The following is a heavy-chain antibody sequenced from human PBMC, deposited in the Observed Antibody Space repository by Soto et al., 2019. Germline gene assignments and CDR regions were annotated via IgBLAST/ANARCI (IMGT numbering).Heavy chain of an antibody. CDR2: IYYSGST. V-gene: IGHV4-31*03. Sequence: QVQLQESGPGLVKPSQTLSLTCTVSGGSISSGGYYWSWIRQHPGKGLEWIGYIYYSGSTYYNPSHKSRVTISVDTSKNQVSLKLSSVTAADTAAYYCARSPTRPQWERSGWGQGTLVTVSS. CDR3: ARSPTRPQWERSG. CDR1: GGSISSGGYY. J-gene: IGHJ4*02. D-gene: IGHD1-26*01.